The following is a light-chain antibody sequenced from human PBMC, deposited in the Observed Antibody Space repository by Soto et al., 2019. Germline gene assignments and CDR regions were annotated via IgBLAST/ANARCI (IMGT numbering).Light chain of an antibody. CDR2: DAY. Sequence: DIQMTQSPSSLSASVGDRVTITCRASQGISSYLGWYQQKPGKAPNLLIYDAYTLHSGVPSRFSGGGSGTDFTLTIRSLQPEDFATYYCQQVNVYPSTFGGGTKVDIK. CDR1: QGISSY. V-gene: IGKV1-9*01. J-gene: IGKJ4*01. CDR3: QQVNVYPST.